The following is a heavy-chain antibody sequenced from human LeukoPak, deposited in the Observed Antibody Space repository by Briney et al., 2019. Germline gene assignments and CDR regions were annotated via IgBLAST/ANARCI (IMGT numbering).Heavy chain of an antibody. D-gene: IGHD3-10*01. J-gene: IGHJ3*02. V-gene: IGHV4-4*02. CDR3: ARNVLLWFGELLQPAAFDI. CDR2: IYHSGST. Sequence: SETLSLTCAVSGGSISSSNWWSWVRQRPGKGLEWIGEIYHSGSTNYNPSLKSRVTISVDKSKNQFSLKLSSVTAADTAVYYCARNVLLWFGELLQPAAFDIWGQGTMVTVSS. CDR1: GGSISSSNW.